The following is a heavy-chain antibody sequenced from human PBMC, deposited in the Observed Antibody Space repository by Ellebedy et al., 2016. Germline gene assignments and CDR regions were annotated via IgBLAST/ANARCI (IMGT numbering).Heavy chain of an antibody. CDR3: ARDQYYGDVDY. D-gene: IGHD4-17*01. Sequence: GESLKISXAASGFTFSSYSMNWVRQAPGKGLEWVSYISSSSSTIYYADSVKGRFTISRDNAKNSLYLQMNSLRAEDTAVYYCARDQYYGDVDYWGQGTLVTVSS. CDR1: GFTFSSYS. CDR2: ISSSSSTI. J-gene: IGHJ4*02. V-gene: IGHV3-48*04.